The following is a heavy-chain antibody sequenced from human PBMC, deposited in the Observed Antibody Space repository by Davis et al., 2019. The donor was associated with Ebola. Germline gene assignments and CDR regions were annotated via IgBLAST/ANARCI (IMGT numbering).Heavy chain of an antibody. Sequence: AASVKVSCKASGYTFIGYYMHWVRQAPGQGLEWMGIINPSGGSTTYAQKFQGRVTMTRDTSTSTVYMELSSLRSEDTAVYYCARAPHSSTPFDYWGQGILVTVSS. J-gene: IGHJ4*02. V-gene: IGHV1-46*01. CDR1: GYTFIGYY. D-gene: IGHD6-13*01. CDR3: ARAPHSSTPFDY. CDR2: INPSGGST.